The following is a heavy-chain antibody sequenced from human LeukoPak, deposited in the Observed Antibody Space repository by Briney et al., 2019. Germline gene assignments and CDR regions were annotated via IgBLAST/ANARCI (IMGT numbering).Heavy chain of an antibody. V-gene: IGHV4-39*01. Sequence: SETLSLTCTVSGGSISSSSYSWGWIRQPPGKGLEWIGSIYYSGTTYYNPSLKSRVTISVDTSKIQFSLKLSSAAATDTAVYFCARLRFDFWSGYTHPYFDYWGQGTLVTVSS. D-gene: IGHD3-3*01. J-gene: IGHJ4*02. CDR3: ARLRFDFWSGYTHPYFDY. CDR2: IYYSGTT. CDR1: GGSISSSSYS.